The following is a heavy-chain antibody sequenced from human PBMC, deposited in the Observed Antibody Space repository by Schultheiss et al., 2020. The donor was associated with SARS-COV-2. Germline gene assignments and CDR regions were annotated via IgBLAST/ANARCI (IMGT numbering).Heavy chain of an antibody. Sequence: SVKVSCKASGGTFITYAVSWVRQAPGQGLEWMGGIIPIFDTTNYAQKFQGRVTITADKSPSTSYMELRSLRSEDTAVYYCARLSGYDFGARNLGWGQGTLVTVSS. V-gene: IGHV1-69*06. D-gene: IGHD5-12*01. CDR1: GGTFITYA. CDR2: IIPIFDTT. J-gene: IGHJ4*02. CDR3: ARLSGYDFGARNLG.